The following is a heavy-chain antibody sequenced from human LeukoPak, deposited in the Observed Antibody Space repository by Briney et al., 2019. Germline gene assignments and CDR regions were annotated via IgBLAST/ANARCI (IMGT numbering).Heavy chain of an antibody. Sequence: ASVKVSRKASGYTFTSYDINWVRQATGQGLEWMGWMNPNSGNTGCAQKFQGRVTITRNTSISTAYMELSSLRSEDTAVYYCARVGNSLPFDYWGQGTLVTVSS. CDR3: ARVGNSLPFDY. V-gene: IGHV1-8*03. D-gene: IGHD4-23*01. CDR2: MNPNSGNT. CDR1: GYTFTSYD. J-gene: IGHJ4*02.